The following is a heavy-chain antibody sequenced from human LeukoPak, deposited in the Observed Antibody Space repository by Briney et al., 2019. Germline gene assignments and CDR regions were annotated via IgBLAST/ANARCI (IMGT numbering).Heavy chain of an antibody. CDR3: TRDMGLLTYYYGSGSYY. CDR2: IRSKAYGGTT. V-gene: IGHV3-49*04. Sequence: GGSLRLSCTASGFTFGDYAVSWVRQAPGKGLEWVGFIRSKAYGGTTEYAASVKGRFTISRDDSKSIAYLQMNSLKTEDTAVYYCTRDMGLLTYYYGSGSYYWGQGTLVTVSS. CDR1: GFTFGDYA. D-gene: IGHD3-10*01. J-gene: IGHJ4*02.